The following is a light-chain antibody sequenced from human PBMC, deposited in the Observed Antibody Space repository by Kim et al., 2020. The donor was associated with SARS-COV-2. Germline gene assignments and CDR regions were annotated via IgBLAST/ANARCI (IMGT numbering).Light chain of an antibody. CDR1: SGSIATNF. Sequence: LTQPHSVSESPGKTVTISCTRSSGSIATNFVQWYQQRPGSAPTTVIYEDRQRPSGVPDRFSGSIDSSSNSASLTISGLKTEDEADYYCQSYDSSGNQVFGGGTQLTVL. V-gene: IGLV6-57*04. CDR3: QSYDSSGNQV. J-gene: IGLJ3*02. CDR2: EDR.